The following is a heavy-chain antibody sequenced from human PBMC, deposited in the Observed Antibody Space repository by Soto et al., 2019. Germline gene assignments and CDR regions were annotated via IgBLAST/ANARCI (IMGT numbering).Heavy chain of an antibody. CDR3: ARHGRVIYSGYDWPVWFDP. V-gene: IGHV4-39*01. D-gene: IGHD5-12*01. Sequence: QLQLQESGPGLVKPSETLSLTCTVSGGSISSSSYYWGWIRQPPGKGLEWIGSIYYSGSTYYNPSLKSRVTISVDTSKNQFSLKLSSVTAADTAVYYCARHGRVIYSGYDWPVWFDPWGQGTLVTVSS. CDR1: GGSISSSSYY. J-gene: IGHJ5*02. CDR2: IYYSGST.